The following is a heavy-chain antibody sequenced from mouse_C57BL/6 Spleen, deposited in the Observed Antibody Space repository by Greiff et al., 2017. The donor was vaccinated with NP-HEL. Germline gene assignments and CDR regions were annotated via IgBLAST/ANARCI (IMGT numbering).Heavy chain of an antibody. CDR1: GYTFTSYW. J-gene: IGHJ2*01. CDR3: ASSPIYYGNYFDY. D-gene: IGHD2-1*01. Sequence: VQLQQPGTELVKPGASVKLSCKASGYTFTSYWMHWVKQRPGQGLEWIGNINPSNGGTNYNEKFKSKATLTVDKSSSTAYMQLSSLTSEDSAVYYCASSPIYYGNYFDYWGQGTTLTVSS. V-gene: IGHV1-53*01. CDR2: INPSNGGT.